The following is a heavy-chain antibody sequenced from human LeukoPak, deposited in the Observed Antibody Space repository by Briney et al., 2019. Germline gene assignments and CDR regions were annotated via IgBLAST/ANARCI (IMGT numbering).Heavy chain of an antibody. CDR3: ARGSDTAGSYRPFDY. CDR2: LNSGGGST. D-gene: IGHD3-10*01. J-gene: IGHJ4*02. Sequence: PGGSLRLSCAASGFTFSSYAMSWVRQAPGKGLEWVSALNSGGGSTSAESVKGRFTISRDNSKNTLYLQMNSLRAEDTALYYCARGSDTAGSYRPFDYWGQGTLVTVSS. V-gene: IGHV3-23*01. CDR1: GFTFSSYA.